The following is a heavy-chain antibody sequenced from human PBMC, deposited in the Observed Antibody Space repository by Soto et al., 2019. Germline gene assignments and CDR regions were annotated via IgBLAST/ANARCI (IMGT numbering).Heavy chain of an antibody. CDR3: ARGPDIVAHTHFDY. CDR2: TYYRSKWYN. V-gene: IGHV6-1*01. Sequence: PSQTLSLTCAISGDSVSGNMAAWNWIRHYPWGGPEWLGRTYYRSKWYNDYAVSVKSRITINPDTSKIQFSLQLNSVTHEDTAVYYCARGPDIVAHTHFDYWGQGTLVTVSS. CDR1: GDSVSGNMAA. D-gene: IGHD2-15*01. J-gene: IGHJ4*02.